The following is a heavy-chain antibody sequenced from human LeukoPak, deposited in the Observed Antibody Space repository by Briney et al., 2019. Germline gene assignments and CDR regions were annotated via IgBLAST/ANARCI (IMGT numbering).Heavy chain of an antibody. V-gene: IGHV3-49*04. CDR1: GFIFGDYA. CDR2: IRSKAHGGTT. D-gene: IGHD1-20*01. J-gene: IGHJ4*02. CDR3: IIDRDKDTWSDGPRVDC. Sequence: GGSLRLFCAGSGFIFGDYALSGVRQAPGKALEGVSFIRSKAHGGTTEYAVSVKGRLTISRDDSESIGYLQMNSLKVEDRAVYYCIIDRDKDTWSDGPRVDCWGQGTMVTVSS.